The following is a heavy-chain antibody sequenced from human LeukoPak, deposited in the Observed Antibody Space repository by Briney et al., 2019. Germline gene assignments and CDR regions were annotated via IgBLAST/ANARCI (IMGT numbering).Heavy chain of an antibody. CDR1: GDSINSLDL. CDR2: MYLSGTT. Sequence: SGTLSLTCTVSGDSINSLDLWSWVRQPPGKGLEWIGEMYLSGTTHSNPPVKSRVTISIDKSKNQFFLNLSSVTAADTAVYNCAGLVGRYSSGLYYYYFDYWGQGTLVTVSS. J-gene: IGHJ4*02. CDR3: AGLVGRYSSGLYYYYFDY. D-gene: IGHD1-26*01. V-gene: IGHV4-4*02.